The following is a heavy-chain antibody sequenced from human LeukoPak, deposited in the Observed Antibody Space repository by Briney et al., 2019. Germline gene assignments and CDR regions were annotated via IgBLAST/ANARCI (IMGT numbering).Heavy chain of an antibody. J-gene: IGHJ6*02. D-gene: IGHD3-10*01. CDR2: IYYSGST. CDR1: GGSISSGGYY. Sequence: PSQTLSLTCTVSGGSISSGGYYWSWIRQHPGKGLEWIGYIYYSGSTYYNPSLKSRVTISVDTSKNQFSLKLSSVTAADTAVYYCAKDQTWFGELLYLPSALLPKDYYYYGMDVWGQGTTVTVSS. CDR3: AKDQTWFGELLYLPSALLPKDYYYYGMDV. V-gene: IGHV4-31*03.